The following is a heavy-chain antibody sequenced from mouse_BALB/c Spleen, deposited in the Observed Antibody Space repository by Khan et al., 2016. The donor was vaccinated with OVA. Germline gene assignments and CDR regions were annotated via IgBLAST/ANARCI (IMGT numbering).Heavy chain of an antibody. Sequence: VRLQQSGPELVKPGTSMKISCKASGYSFTDYTMNWVKQSHGKNLEWIGLVNPYNGGTNYDQKFKGKATLTVHKSSSTAFMELLSLTSEDSAVYYCARSCYGGFAYWGQGTLVTVSA. CDR3: ARSCYGGFAY. D-gene: IGHD1-1*01. CDR1: GYSFTDYT. V-gene: IGHV1-18*01. J-gene: IGHJ3*01. CDR2: VNPYNGGT.